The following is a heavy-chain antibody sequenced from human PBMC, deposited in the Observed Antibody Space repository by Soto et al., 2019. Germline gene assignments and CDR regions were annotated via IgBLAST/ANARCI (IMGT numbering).Heavy chain of an antibody. CDR3: AIRLKRRVPAAIRSYYYYGMDV. V-gene: IGHV1-69*01. Sequence: QLQLVQSGAEVKKPGSSVKVSCKASGGTFSSYAISWVRQAPGQGLEWMGGIIPIFGTANYAQKFQGRVTITADESTSTAYMELSSLRSEDTAVYYCAIRLKRRVPAAIRSYYYYGMDVWGQGTTVTVSS. CDR2: IIPIFGTA. D-gene: IGHD2-2*02. CDR1: GGTFSSYA. J-gene: IGHJ6*02.